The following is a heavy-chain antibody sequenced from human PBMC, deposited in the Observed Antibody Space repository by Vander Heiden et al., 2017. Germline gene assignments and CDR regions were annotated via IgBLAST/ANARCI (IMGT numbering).Heavy chain of an antibody. D-gene: IGHD6-13*01. CDR3: AKEKKQPSVNYFDY. V-gene: IGHV3-23*01. Sequence: EVQLLESGGGLVQPGGSLRLSCAASGFPFGSNAMGWVRQAPGKGLEWVSAISGSGGSTYYADSVKGRFTISRDNSKNTLYLQMNSLRAEDTAVYYCAKEKKQPSVNYFDYWGQGTLVTVSS. J-gene: IGHJ4*02. CDR2: ISGSGGST. CDR1: GFPFGSNA.